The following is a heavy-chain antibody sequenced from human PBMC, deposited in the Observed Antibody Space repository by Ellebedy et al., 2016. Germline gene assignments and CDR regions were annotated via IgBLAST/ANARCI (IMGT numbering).Heavy chain of an antibody. CDR3: AKDLAMVVPYGMDV. D-gene: IGHD2-21*01. CDR1: GFTFSKNA. Sequence: GESLKISCAASGFTFSKNAINWVRQAPGKGLEWVSAISDSGAKTYYADSVTGRFTVSRDNSRNTLYLNMKSLRVEDTAVYYCAKDLAMVVPYGMDVWGQGTLVTVSS. CDR2: ISDSGAKT. J-gene: IGHJ6*02. V-gene: IGHV3-23*01.